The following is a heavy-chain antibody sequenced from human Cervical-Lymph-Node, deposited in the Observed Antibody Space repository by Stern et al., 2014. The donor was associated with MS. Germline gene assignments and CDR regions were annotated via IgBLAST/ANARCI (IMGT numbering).Heavy chain of an antibody. J-gene: IGHJ4*02. D-gene: IGHD2/OR15-2a*01. Sequence: EVQLVESGGGLVPPGGSLRLSCVASGFSFGTSWMSWVRQPPGRGLEWVANIRQDGYYKFYVDSVKGRFTISRDNARNSLYLQMNSLTVADTAVYYCARDRRAFLDYWGQGTHVAVSS. V-gene: IGHV3-7*01. CDR2: IRQDGYYK. CDR1: GFSFGTSW. CDR3: ARDRRAFLDY.